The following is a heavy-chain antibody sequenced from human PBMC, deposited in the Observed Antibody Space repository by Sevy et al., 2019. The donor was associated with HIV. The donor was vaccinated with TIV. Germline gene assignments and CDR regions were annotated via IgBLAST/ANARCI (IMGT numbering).Heavy chain of an antibody. Sequence: GGSLRLSCAASGFTFDDYAIHWVRQAPGKGLEWVSGLSWNSGTIDYADSVKGRFTISRDNAKKYLYLQMNSLRTEDTALYYCAKGAGQWLGDAFDVWGQGTMVTVSS. D-gene: IGHD6-19*01. V-gene: IGHV3-9*01. CDR1: GFTFDDYA. J-gene: IGHJ3*01. CDR2: LSWNSGTI. CDR3: AKGAGQWLGDAFDV.